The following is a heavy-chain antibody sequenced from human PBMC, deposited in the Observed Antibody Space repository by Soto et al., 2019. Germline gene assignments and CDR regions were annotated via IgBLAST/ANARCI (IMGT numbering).Heavy chain of an antibody. V-gene: IGHV3-23*01. CDR3: AKGLGGYLVYDY. J-gene: IGHJ4*02. CDR2: ISGSGGST. CDR1: GFTFSSCA. Sequence: VQLLESGGGLVQPGGSLRLSCAASGFTFSSCAMSWVRQAPGKGLEWVSGISGSGGSTYYADSVKGRFTISRDNSKNTLYLQMNSLRDEDTAVYYCAKGLGGYLVYDYWGQGTLVTVSS. D-gene: IGHD5-12*01.